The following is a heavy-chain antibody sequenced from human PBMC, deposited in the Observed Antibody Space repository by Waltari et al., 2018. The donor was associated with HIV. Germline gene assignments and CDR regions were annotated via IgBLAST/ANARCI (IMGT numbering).Heavy chain of an antibody. Sequence: EVQLLESGGGLVQPGGSLRLSCAASGFTFSSYAISWVRQAQGKGLEWVSAISVSGGSTYYADSVKGRFTISRDNSKNTLYLQMNSLRAEDTAVYYCAKDPMDIVATINYYGMDVWGQGTTVTVSS. CDR1: GFTFSSYA. CDR2: ISVSGGST. CDR3: AKDPMDIVATINYYGMDV. V-gene: IGHV3-23*01. D-gene: IGHD5-12*01. J-gene: IGHJ6*02.